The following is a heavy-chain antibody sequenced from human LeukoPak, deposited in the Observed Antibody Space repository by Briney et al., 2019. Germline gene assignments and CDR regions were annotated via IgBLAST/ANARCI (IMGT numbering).Heavy chain of an antibody. J-gene: IGHJ4*02. CDR2: ISGGGSST. D-gene: IGHD4-17*01. Sequence: GGSLRLSCAAPGFTFSSYAMNWVRQSPGKGLEWVSVISGGGSSTYYADSVKRRSTISRDNSKNTLYLQMNSLRADDTAVYYCAKGPHDYGDYFDYWGQGPLVTVSS. V-gene: IGHV3-23*01. CDR3: AKGPHDYGDYFDY. CDR1: GFTFSSYA.